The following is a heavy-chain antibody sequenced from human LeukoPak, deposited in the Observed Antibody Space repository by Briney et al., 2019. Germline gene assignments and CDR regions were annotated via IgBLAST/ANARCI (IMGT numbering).Heavy chain of an antibody. CDR2: IYYSGST. CDR3: ARRRPQLIAEALIYYYMDV. J-gene: IGHJ6*03. D-gene: IGHD6-13*01. V-gene: IGHV4-39*07. Sequence: PSETLSLTCTVSGGSISSSSYYWGWLRQPPGKGLEWIGSIYYSGSTNYNPSLKSRVTISVDTSKNQFSLKLSSVTAADTAVYYCARRRPQLIAEALIYYYMDVWGKGTTVTISS. CDR1: GGSISSSSYY.